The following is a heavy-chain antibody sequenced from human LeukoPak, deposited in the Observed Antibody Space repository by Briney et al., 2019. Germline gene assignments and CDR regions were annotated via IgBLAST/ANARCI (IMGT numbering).Heavy chain of an antibody. V-gene: IGHV3-30-3*01. CDR3: ARDSNSGSNYEGVFDY. D-gene: IGHD1-26*01. CDR2: ISYDGSNK. Sequence: PGGSLRLSCAASGFTFSSYAMHWVRQAPGKGLEWVAVISYDGSNKYYADSVKGRFTISRDNSKNTLYLQMNSLRAEDTALYYCARDSNSGSNYEGVFDYWGQGTLVTVSS. CDR1: GFTFSSYA. J-gene: IGHJ4*02.